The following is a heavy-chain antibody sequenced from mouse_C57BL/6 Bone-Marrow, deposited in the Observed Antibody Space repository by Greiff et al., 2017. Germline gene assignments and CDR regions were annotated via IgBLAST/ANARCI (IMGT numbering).Heavy chain of an antibody. J-gene: IGHJ4*01. CDR2: IWRGGST. CDR3: AKKGYDGYYDYAMDY. V-gene: IGHV2-5*01. D-gene: IGHD2-3*01. CDR1: GFSLTSYG. Sequence: VQLQQSGPGLVQPSQSLSITCTVSGFSLTSYGVHWVRQSPGKGLEWLGVIWRGGSTDYTAAFLSRMSITKDNSKSQVFFKMNSLQADDTAIYYCAKKGYDGYYDYAMDYWGQGTSVTVSS.